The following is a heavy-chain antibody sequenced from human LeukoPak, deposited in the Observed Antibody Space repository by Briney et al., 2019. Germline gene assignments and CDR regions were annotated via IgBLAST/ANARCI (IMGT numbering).Heavy chain of an antibody. J-gene: IGHJ4*01. CDR3: AKDKD. CDR2: TNPDTGGP. Sequence: ASVKVSCKASGYSFTSYYIHWVRQAPGQGLEWMGWTNPDTGGPNYAQKFQGRVTMTRDTFISTVYMELSRLRSDDTAVYYCAKDKDWGHGTLVTVSS. V-gene: IGHV1-2*02. CDR1: GYSFTSYY.